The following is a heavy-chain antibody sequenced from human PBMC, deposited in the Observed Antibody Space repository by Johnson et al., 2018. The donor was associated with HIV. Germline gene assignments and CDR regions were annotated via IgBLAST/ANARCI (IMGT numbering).Heavy chain of an antibody. J-gene: IGHJ3*01. Sequence: VQLVESGGGLVQPGGSLRLSCAASGFTVSSNYMSWVRQAPGKGLEWVSVIYSGRSTYYADSVKGRFTISRDNSKNTLYLQMNSLRAEDTAVYYCARASLARGGKIRAFDVWGQGTMVTVSS. D-gene: IGHD4-23*01. CDR2: IYSGRST. CDR3: ARASLARGGKIRAFDV. V-gene: IGHV3-66*01. CDR1: GFTVSSNY.